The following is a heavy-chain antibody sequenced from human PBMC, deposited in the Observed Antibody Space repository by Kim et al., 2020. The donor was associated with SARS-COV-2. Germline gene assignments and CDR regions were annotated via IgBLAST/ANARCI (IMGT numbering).Heavy chain of an antibody. J-gene: IGHJ4*02. CDR3: AKAAARMSSSSEY. Sequence: YADAVEGRFTSARDNAKNTLDGQMNSVGAEDTAVYYGAKAAARMSSSSEYWGQGTLVTVSS. V-gene: IGHV3-23*01. D-gene: IGHD6-6*01.